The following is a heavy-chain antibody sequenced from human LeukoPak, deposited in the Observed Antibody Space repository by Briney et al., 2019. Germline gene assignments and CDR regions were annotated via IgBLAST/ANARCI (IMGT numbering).Heavy chain of an antibody. V-gene: IGHV3-48*03. J-gene: IGHJ4*02. CDR1: GFTFSSYE. D-gene: IGHD6-13*01. CDR2: ITISSGII. CDR3: TRETPDSSSWTAFDY. Sequence: GGSLRLSCAASGFTFSSYEMNWVRQAPGKGLEWISYITISSGIIYYADSVKGRFTISRDNAKNSLYLQMSSLRAEDTAVYYCTRETPDSSSWTAFDYWGQGTLVTVSS.